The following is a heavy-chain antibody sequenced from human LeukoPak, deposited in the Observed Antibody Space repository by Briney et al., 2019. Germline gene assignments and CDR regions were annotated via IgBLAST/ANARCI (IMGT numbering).Heavy chain of an antibody. J-gene: IGHJ5*02. CDR1: GGSISSYY. CDR3: ARIGYDFWSGYLYNWFDP. CDR2: IYTSGST. Sequence: PSETLSLTCTVSGGSISSYYWSWIRQPAGKGLEWIGRIYTSGSTNYNPSLKSRVTMSVDTSKNQFSLKLSSATAADTAVYYCARIGYDFWSGYLYNWFDPWGQGTLVTVSS. V-gene: IGHV4-4*07. D-gene: IGHD3-3*01.